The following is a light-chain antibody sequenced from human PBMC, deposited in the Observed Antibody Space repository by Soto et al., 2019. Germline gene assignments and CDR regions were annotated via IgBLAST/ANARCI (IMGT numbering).Light chain of an antibody. Sequence: EIVRTQSPATLSVSTWERATLSCSASQRVSSNLAWYQQKPGQDPRLLRYGESIKATGITARFSGSGSGTEFTLTISSQQSEDSAVYYCQHYNNWHPWTFGQGNKVEI. V-gene: IGKV3-15*01. CDR3: QHYNNWHPWT. CDR2: GES. J-gene: IGKJ1*01. CDR1: QRVSSN.